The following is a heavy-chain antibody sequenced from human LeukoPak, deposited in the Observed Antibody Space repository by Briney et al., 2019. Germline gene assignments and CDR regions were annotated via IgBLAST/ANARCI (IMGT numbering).Heavy chain of an antibody. J-gene: IGHJ6*03. Sequence: PSQTLSLTCTVSGGSISSGAYYWSWIRQPPGKGLEWIGYIYYSGSTYYNPSLKSRVTISVDTSKNQFSLKLSSVTAADTAVYYCARDPYSSSARPYYYYMDVWGKGTTVTVSS. CDR2: IYYSGST. CDR1: GGSISSGAYY. V-gene: IGHV4-30-4*08. D-gene: IGHD6-6*01. CDR3: ARDPYSSSARPYYYYMDV.